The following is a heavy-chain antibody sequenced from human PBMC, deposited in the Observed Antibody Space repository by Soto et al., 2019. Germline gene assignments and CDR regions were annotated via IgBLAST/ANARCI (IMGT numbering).Heavy chain of an antibody. Sequence: ASETLSLTCPVSGGSIRSGDYYWSWIRQPPGKGLEWIGYIYYSGSTYYNPSLKSRVTISVDTSKNQFSLKLSSVTAADTAVYYCARDKIVGATGHYYYYYYGMDVWGQGTTVTSP. CDR2: IYYSGST. CDR1: GGSIRSGDYY. D-gene: IGHD1-26*01. CDR3: ARDKIVGATGHYYYYYYGMDV. J-gene: IGHJ6*02. V-gene: IGHV4-30-4*01.